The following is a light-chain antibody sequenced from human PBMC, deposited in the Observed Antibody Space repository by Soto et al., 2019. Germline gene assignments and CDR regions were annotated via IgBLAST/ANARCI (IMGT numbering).Light chain of an antibody. CDR1: QSVSNY. V-gene: IGKV3-11*01. CDR2: DAS. J-gene: IGKJ1*01. CDR3: QQRSNRPWGT. Sequence: EIVLTQSPATLSLSPGERATLSCRASQSVSNYLAWYQQKPGQAPRLLIYDASNRATGVPARFSGSGSGTDFTLTISSLEPEDFAVYYCQQRSNRPWGTFGQGTKVEIK.